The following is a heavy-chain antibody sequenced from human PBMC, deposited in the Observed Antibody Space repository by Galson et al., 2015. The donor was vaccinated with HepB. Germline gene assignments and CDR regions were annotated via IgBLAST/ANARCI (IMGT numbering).Heavy chain of an antibody. CDR2: IIPIFGTA. CDR1: GGTFSSYA. D-gene: IGHD5-18*01. V-gene: IGHV1-69*13. J-gene: IGHJ3*02. Sequence: VKVSCKASGGTFSSYAISWVRQAPGQGLEWMGGIIPIFGTANCAQKFQGRVTITADESTSTAYMELSSLRSEDTAVYYCASPYRGYSYEDAFDIWGQGTMVTVSS. CDR3: ASPYRGYSYEDAFDI.